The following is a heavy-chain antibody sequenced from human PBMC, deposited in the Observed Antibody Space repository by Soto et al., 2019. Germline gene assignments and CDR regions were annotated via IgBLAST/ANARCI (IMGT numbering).Heavy chain of an antibody. CDR1: GFTFSSYE. Sequence: VGSLRLSCAASGFTFSSYEMNWVRQAPGKGLEWVSYISSSGSTIYYADSVKGRFTISRDNAKNSLYLQMNSLRAEDTAVYYCAREGLYSNAFDIWGQGTMVTVSS. V-gene: IGHV3-48*03. CDR2: ISSSGSTI. J-gene: IGHJ3*02. D-gene: IGHD2-21*01. CDR3: AREGLYSNAFDI.